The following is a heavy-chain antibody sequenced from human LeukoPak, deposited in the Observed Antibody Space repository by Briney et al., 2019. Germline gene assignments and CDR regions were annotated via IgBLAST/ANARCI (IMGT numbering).Heavy chain of an antibody. CDR1: GFTFSSYW. J-gene: IGHJ4*02. CDR3: ARSNSSGWYYFDY. D-gene: IGHD6-19*01. Sequence: GGSLRLSCAASGFTFSSYWMHWVRQAPGKGLVWVSRIKSDGGSTTNADSVKGRFTISRDNAKNTLYLQMNSLRAEDTAVYYCARSNSSGWYYFDYWGQGALVTVSS. V-gene: IGHV3-74*03. CDR2: IKSDGGST.